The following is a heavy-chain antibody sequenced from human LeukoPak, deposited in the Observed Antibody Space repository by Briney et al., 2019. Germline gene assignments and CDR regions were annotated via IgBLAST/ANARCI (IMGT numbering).Heavy chain of an antibody. D-gene: IGHD4-17*01. CDR1: GYTFTNYG. CDR2: ISAGNGNT. J-gene: IGHJ6*03. CDR3: ASPSTVTLYYYYYMDV. Sequence: GASVKVSCKTSGYTFTNYGINWVRQAPGQGLEWMGWISAGNGNTKYSQKFQGRVTITTDESTSTAYMELSSLRSEDTAVYYCASPSTVTLYYYYYMDVWGKGTTVTVSS. V-gene: IGHV1-18*01.